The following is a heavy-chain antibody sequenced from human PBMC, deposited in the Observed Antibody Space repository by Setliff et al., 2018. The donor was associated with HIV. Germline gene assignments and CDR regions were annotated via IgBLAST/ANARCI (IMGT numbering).Heavy chain of an antibody. D-gene: IGHD2-15*01. CDR1: GGSFSGYF. V-gene: IGHV4-34*01. Sequence: SETLSLTCAVYGGSFSGYFWSWIRQPPGKGLEWIGEINHGGGTNYNPSLKSRLTISVDTSKNQFSLKLNSVTAAGTAVYYCARGYCSGGSCYGDTGGYHPLDYWGQGTLVTVSS. CDR2: INHGGGT. J-gene: IGHJ4*02. CDR3: ARGYCSGGSCYGDTGGYHPLDY.